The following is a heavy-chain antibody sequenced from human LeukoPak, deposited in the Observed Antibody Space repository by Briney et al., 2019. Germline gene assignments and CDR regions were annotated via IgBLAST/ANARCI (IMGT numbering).Heavy chain of an antibody. J-gene: IGHJ3*02. CDR2: INPNSGGT. CDR1: GYTSTAYY. Sequence: ASVKVSCKTSGYTSTAYYIHWVRQAPGQGLEWMGRINPNSGGTDSAQKFQGRVTMTRDTSMNTAYMELSRLRSDDTAVYYCARDLSGISSATDAFDMWGQGTMVTVSS. V-gene: IGHV1-2*06. D-gene: IGHD1-14*01. CDR3: ARDLSGISSATDAFDM.